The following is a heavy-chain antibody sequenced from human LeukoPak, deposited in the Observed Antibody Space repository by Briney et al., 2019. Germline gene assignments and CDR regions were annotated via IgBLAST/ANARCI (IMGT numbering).Heavy chain of an antibody. CDR2: INIDGSGT. D-gene: IGHD3-3*01. Sequence: QTGGSLRLSCAASGFTFSNYWMYWVRQAPGKGLVWVSRINIDGSGTGYADSVKGRFTISRDNAKNTLYLQMNSLRAEDTAVYYCARDPGRRITIFGVVIEPPYYMDVWGKGTTVTVSS. J-gene: IGHJ6*03. CDR3: ARDPGRRITIFGVVIEPPYYMDV. V-gene: IGHV3-74*01. CDR1: GFTFSNYW.